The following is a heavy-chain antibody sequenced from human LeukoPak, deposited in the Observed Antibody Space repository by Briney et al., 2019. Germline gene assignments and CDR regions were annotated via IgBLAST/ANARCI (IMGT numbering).Heavy chain of an antibody. D-gene: IGHD3-22*01. V-gene: IGHV3-33*06. CDR3: AKAPRNYYDSSGYYY. CDR1: GFTFSSYG. J-gene: IGHJ4*02. Sequence: GGSLRLSCAASGFTFSSYGMHWVRQAPGKGLEWVAVIWYDGSNKYYADSVKGRFTISRDNSKNTLYLQMNSLRAEDTAVYYCAKAPRNYYDSSGYYYWGQGTLVTVSS. CDR2: IWYDGSNK.